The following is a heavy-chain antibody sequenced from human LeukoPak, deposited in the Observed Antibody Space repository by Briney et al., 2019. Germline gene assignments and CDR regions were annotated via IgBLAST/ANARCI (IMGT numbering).Heavy chain of an antibody. CDR3: TTYDSSGYLLEY. Sequence: PSETLSLTCTISGGSMSAYYWSWIRQSPGKGLEWIGYSYYTGSTSYNPSLRSRVTLSVDTSKNQFSLRLTSVTAADTAVYYCTTYDSSGYLLEYWGQGILVTVSS. D-gene: IGHD3-22*01. CDR1: GGSMSAYY. J-gene: IGHJ4*02. V-gene: IGHV4-59*03. CDR2: SYYTGST.